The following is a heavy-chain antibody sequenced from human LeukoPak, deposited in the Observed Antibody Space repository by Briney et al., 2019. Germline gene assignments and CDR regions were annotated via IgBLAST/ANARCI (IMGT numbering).Heavy chain of an antibody. CDR1: GFTFSSYG. D-gene: IGHD6-13*01. CDR2: IWSDDRNK. V-gene: IGHV3-30*02. Sequence: QPGGSLRLSCAASGFTFSSYGMHWVRQAPGKGLEWVALIWSDDRNKYYADSVKGRFTISRDNSKNTLYLQMNSLRAEDTAVYYCARVQQLVLHYYYGMDVWGQGTTVTVSS. J-gene: IGHJ6*02. CDR3: ARVQQLVLHYYYGMDV.